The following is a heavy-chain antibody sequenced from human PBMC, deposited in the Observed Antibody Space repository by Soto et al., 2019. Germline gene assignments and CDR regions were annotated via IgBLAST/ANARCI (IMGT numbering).Heavy chain of an antibody. D-gene: IGHD5-12*01. Sequence: QVQLQESGPGLVKSSETLSLTCTVSGGSVNSEHYYWNWIRQPPGKGLEWIGYFYYTGSTNYNPSLESRLTMSVDMSKNHFSLKLSSVTAADTVVYYCAGGTDGKKVAYWGQGTLVTVSS. CDR2: FYYTGST. V-gene: IGHV4-61*03. CDR1: GGSVNSEHYY. CDR3: AGGTDGKKVAY. J-gene: IGHJ4*02.